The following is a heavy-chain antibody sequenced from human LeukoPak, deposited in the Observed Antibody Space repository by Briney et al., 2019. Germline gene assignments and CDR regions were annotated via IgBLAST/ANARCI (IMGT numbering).Heavy chain of an antibody. CDR3: ARGRGVVVAAATQYYFDP. V-gene: IGHV1-18*01. J-gene: IGHJ5*02. CDR2: ISGYNGNT. D-gene: IGHD2-15*01. CDR1: GYTFTSYG. Sequence: ASVKVSCKASGYTFTSYGISWVRRAPGPGLEWMGWISGYNGNTKYTQKFQGRVTMTTDASTSTVYMELRSLRSDDTAVYYCARGRGVVVAAATQYYFDPWGQGTLVTVSS.